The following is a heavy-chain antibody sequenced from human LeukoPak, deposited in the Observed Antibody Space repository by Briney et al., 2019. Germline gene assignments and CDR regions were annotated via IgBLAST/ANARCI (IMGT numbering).Heavy chain of an antibody. Sequence: SETLSLTCAVYGASFTGYCWSWIRQPPGKGLEWIGEINNRGITNYNPSLKSRVTISVDTSKNQLSLTLTSVTAADTAVYYCARRKTPMNPLTGWGQGTLVTVSS. V-gene: IGHV4-34*01. J-gene: IGHJ4*02. CDR3: ARRKTPMNPLTG. CDR2: INNRGIT. D-gene: IGHD3-9*01. CDR1: GASFTGYC.